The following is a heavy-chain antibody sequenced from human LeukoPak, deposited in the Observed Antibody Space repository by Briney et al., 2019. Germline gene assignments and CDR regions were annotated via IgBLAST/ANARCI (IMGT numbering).Heavy chain of an antibody. J-gene: IGHJ6*03. CDR2: INPNSGDT. Sequence: ASVKVSCKASGYTFTSYDINWVRQATGQGLEWMGWINPNSGDTKYAQKLQGRVTMTRDTSISTAYMELTRLRSDDTAVYYCARGGLRVMVYRLYYMDVWGKGTTVTVSS. D-gene: IGHD2-8*01. CDR3: ARGGLRVMVYRLYYMDV. V-gene: IGHV1-2*02. CDR1: GYTFTSYD.